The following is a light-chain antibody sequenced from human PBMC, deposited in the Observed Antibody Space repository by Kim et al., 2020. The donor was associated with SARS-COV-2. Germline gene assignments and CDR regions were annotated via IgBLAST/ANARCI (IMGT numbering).Light chain of an antibody. CDR1: SGSVSSSYY. CDR3: VMYISSSIWV. CDR2: NTN. Sequence: GGTFTLTCGLTSGSVSSSYYPSWYHQPPGQAPRTLIYNTNTRSSGVPDRFSGSILGNKAALTITGAQADDESDYYCVMYISSSIWVFGGGTQLTVL. V-gene: IGLV8-61*01. J-gene: IGLJ3*02.